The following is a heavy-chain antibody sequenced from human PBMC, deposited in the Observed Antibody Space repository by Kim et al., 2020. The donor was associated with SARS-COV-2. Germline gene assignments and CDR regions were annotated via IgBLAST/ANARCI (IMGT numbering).Heavy chain of an antibody. V-gene: IGHV4-39*01. CDR3: ARLGGIQLLLSNWYFDL. J-gene: IGHJ2*01. Sequence: SETLSLTCTVSGGSISSSSYYWGWIRQPPGKGLEWIGSIYYTGSTYYNPSLKSRVTISVDTSKNQFSLKLSSVTAADTAVYYCARLGGIQLLLSNWYFDLWGRGTLVTVSS. CDR2: IYYTGST. D-gene: IGHD5-18*01. CDR1: GGSISSSSYY.